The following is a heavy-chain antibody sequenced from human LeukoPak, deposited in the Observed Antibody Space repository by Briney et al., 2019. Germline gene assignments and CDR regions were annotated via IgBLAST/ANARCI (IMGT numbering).Heavy chain of an antibody. J-gene: IGHJ5*02. CDR3: AGSSWYVRS. V-gene: IGHV4-59*12. Sequence: ETLSLTCTVSGGSISNYYWSWIRQPPGKGLEWIGYVYYSGYTNYNPSLKSRVTISVDTSKNQFSLKLSSVTAADTAVYYCAGSSWYVRSWGQGTLVTVSS. CDR1: GGSISNYY. CDR2: VYYSGYT. D-gene: IGHD6-13*01.